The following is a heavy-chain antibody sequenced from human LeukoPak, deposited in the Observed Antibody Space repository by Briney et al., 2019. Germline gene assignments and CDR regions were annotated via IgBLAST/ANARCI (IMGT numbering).Heavy chain of an antibody. V-gene: IGHV4-34*01. CDR1: GGSFSGYY. CDR3: ARDFRGNYGSRGMDV. Sequence: ASETLSLTCAVYGGSFSGYYWSWIRQPPGKGLEWIGEINHSGSTNYNPSLKSRVTISVDTSKNQFSLKLSSVTAADTAVYYCARDFRGNYGSRGMDVWGQGTTVTVSS. J-gene: IGHJ6*02. D-gene: IGHD3-16*01. CDR2: INHSGST.